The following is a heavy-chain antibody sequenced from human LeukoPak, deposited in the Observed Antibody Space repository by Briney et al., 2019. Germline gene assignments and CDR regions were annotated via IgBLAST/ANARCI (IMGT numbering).Heavy chain of an antibody. J-gene: IGHJ5*02. CDR2: ISGSGGST. Sequence: GGSLRLSCAASGFTFSSYAMSWVRQAPGKGLEWVSAISGSGGSTYYADSVRGRFTISRDNSKNTLYLQKNSLRAEDTAVYYCAKDSRYFDWLLSRSENWFDPWGQGTLVTVSS. CDR1: GFTFSSYA. D-gene: IGHD3-9*01. CDR3: AKDSRYFDWLLSRSENWFDP. V-gene: IGHV3-23*01.